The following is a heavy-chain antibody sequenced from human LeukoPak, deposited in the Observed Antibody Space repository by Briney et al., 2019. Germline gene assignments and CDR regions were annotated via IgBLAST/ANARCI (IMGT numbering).Heavy chain of an antibody. CDR1: GFTFSSYA. Sequence: PGGSLRLSCAASGFTFSSYAMSWVRQAPGKGLEWVSAISGSGGSTYYADSVKGRFTISRDNSKNTLYLQMNSLRAEDTAVYYCAKDLDFWSGYPHNWFDPRGQGTLVTVSS. J-gene: IGHJ5*02. CDR2: ISGSGGST. CDR3: AKDLDFWSGYPHNWFDP. D-gene: IGHD3-3*01. V-gene: IGHV3-23*01.